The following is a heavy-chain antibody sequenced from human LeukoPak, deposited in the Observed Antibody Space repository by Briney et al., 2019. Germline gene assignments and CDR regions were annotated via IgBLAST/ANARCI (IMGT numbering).Heavy chain of an antibody. CDR3: ARHRPDRRLQLLYSEIDY. Sequence: SETLSLTCTVSGGSISSSSYYWGWIRQPPGKGLEWIGSIYYSGSTYYNPSLKSRVTISVDTSKNQFSLKLSSVTAADTAVYYCARHRPDRRLQLLYSEIDYWGQGTLVTVSS. D-gene: IGHD2-2*02. CDR1: GGSISSSSYY. V-gene: IGHV4-39*01. CDR2: IYYSGST. J-gene: IGHJ4*02.